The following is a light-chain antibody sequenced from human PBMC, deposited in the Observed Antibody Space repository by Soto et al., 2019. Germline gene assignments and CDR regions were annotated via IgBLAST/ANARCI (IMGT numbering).Light chain of an antibody. CDR1: QSVNNF. CDR2: DVA. V-gene: IGKV3-11*01. Sequence: EIVLTQSPATLSLSPVDTVTLSCRASQSVNNFLAWYLQKPGQAPRLLIYDVATRATGIPARFSGSGSGTDFTLTISSLEPEDFAVYYCQQRSSWPLITFGQGTRLEIK. J-gene: IGKJ5*01. CDR3: QQRSSWPLIT.